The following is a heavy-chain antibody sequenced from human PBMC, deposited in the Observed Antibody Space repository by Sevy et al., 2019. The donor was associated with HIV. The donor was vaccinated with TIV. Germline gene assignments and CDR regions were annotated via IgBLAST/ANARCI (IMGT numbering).Heavy chain of an antibody. D-gene: IGHD3-22*01. CDR1: GFTFSNYW. CDR3: ARPYRTDPFYYSGSGGYYYPSYFDY. Sequence: GGSLRLSCAASGFTFSNYWMSLVRQAPGKGLEWVANIKQDGSEKYYVDSVKGRFTISRDNAKNSLYLQMNSLRAEDTAVYYCARPYRTDPFYYSGSGGYYYPSYFDYWGQGTLVTVSS. CDR2: IKQDGSEK. J-gene: IGHJ4*02. V-gene: IGHV3-7*01.